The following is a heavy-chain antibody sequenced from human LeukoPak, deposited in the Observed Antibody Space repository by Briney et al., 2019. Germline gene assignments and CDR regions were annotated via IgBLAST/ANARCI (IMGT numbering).Heavy chain of an antibody. CDR3: VKDRVTGGPYWFFDL. D-gene: IGHD7-27*01. Sequence: GGPLRLSCAASAFTFSSYAMSWVRQAPGKGLEWVSSISGSGGSGGSTFYADSVKGRFTISIDNSKNTLYLQMNSLRAEDTAVYYCVKDRVTGGPYWFFDLWGRGTLVTVSS. J-gene: IGHJ2*01. V-gene: IGHV3-23*01. CDR2: ISGSGGSGGST. CDR1: AFTFSSYA.